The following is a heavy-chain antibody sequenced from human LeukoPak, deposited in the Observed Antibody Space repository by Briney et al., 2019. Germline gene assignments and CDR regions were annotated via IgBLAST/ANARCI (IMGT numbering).Heavy chain of an antibody. CDR3: ARDSYDFWSGYYTVDY. CDR1: GFTFSDHY. Sequence: GGSLRLSCAASGFTFSDHYMSWIRQAPGKGLEWVSYISSSGSTIYYADSVKGRFTISRDNAKNSLYLQMNSLRAEDTAVYYCARDSYDFWSGYYTVDYWGQGTLVTVSS. CDR2: ISSSGSTI. D-gene: IGHD3-3*01. J-gene: IGHJ4*02. V-gene: IGHV3-11*04.